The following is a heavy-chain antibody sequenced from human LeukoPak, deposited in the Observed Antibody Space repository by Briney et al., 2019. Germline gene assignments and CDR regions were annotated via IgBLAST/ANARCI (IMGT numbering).Heavy chain of an antibody. CDR1: GFTFSSYG. V-gene: IGHV3-23*01. D-gene: IGHD6-19*01. Sequence: GGSLRLSCAASGFTFSSYGMIWVRQAPGKGLEWVSSISGSGGTTSYADSVQGRFIISRDNSESTLDLQMSSLSAEDTAVYYCAKLSPDMYSSGWLSNFYFDYWGQGTLVTVSS. CDR3: AKLSPDMYSSGWLSNFYFDY. J-gene: IGHJ4*02. CDR2: ISGSGGTT.